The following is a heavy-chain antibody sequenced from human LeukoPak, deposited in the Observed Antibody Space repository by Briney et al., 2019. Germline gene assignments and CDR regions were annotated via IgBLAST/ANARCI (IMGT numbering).Heavy chain of an antibody. CDR1: GYTFTGYY. CDR3: AREGPGSAFGI. CDR2: INPSGGST. Sequence: SSVKVSCKASGYTFTGYYMHWVRQAPGHGLEWMGIINPSGGSTSYAQKFQGRVTMTRDMSTSTVYMELSSLRSEDTAVYYCAREGPGSAFGIWGQGTMVTVSS. V-gene: IGHV1-46*01. J-gene: IGHJ3*02.